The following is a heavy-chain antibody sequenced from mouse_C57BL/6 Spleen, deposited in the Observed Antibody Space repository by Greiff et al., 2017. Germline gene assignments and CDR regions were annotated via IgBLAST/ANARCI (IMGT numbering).Heavy chain of an antibody. CDR3: ALTGTWAMDY. J-gene: IGHJ4*01. Sequence: VQRVESGPELVKPGASVKISCKASGYAFSSSWMNWVKQRPGKGLEWIGRIYPGDGDTNYNGKFKGKATLTADKSSSTAYMQLSSLTSEDSAVYFCALTGTWAMDYWGQGTSVTVSS. CDR2: IYPGDGDT. D-gene: IGHD4-1*01. CDR1: GYAFSSSW. V-gene: IGHV1-82*01.